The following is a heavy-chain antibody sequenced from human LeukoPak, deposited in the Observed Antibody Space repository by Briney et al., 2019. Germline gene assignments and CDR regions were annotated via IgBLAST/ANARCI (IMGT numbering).Heavy chain of an antibody. CDR1: GLTFSNYG. CDR3: ARDGRFAAYEPDY. J-gene: IGHJ4*02. D-gene: IGHD1-26*01. Sequence: ASVQVSCKVSGLTFSNYGITWVRQAPGQGLEWVGWISAYDGNTNYAQKFQGRVTMTTDTSTSTAHMELRSLRYDDTAVYYCARDGRFAAYEPDYWGQGTLVTVSS. V-gene: IGHV1-18*01. CDR2: ISAYDGNT.